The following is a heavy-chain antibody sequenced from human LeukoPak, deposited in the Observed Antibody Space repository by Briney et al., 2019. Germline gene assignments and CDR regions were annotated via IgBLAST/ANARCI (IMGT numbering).Heavy chain of an antibody. D-gene: IGHD3-22*01. V-gene: IGHV1-69-2*01. CDR1: GYTFTDYY. Sequence: ATVKISCKASGYTFTDYYMHWVQQAPGKGLEWMGRVDPEDGETIYAEKFRGRVTITADTSTDTAYMELSSLRSEDTAVYYCATVRVGDYDSSGYRFDHWGQGTLVTVSS. CDR3: ATVRVGDYDSSGYRFDH. J-gene: IGHJ4*02. CDR2: VDPEDGET.